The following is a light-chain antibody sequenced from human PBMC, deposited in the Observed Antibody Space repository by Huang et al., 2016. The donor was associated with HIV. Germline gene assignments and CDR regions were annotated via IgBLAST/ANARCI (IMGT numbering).Light chain of an antibody. CDR2: KGS. V-gene: IGKV2-30*02. Sequence: DVVMTQSPLSLPVTLGQPASISCRSSQSLLHSDGNTYLIWLQQRPGHSPRRLIYKGSNRDSGVPDRFSGSGSGSDFTLRISRVEPEDVGVYYCMQGTHWPLTFGGGTKVEIK. CDR3: MQGTHWPLT. CDR1: QSLLHSDGNTY. J-gene: IGKJ4*01.